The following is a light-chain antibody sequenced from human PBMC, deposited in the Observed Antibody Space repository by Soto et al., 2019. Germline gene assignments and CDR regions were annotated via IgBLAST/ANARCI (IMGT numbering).Light chain of an antibody. J-gene: IGKJ1*01. Sequence: EIVMTQSPATLSVSPGERATLSCRASQSVSSNLAWYQQKPGQAPRLLIYGASTRATGIPARFSGSWSGTEFPLTFSSLQSEDFAVYYCQQYNNWPRTFGQGTKVEIK. CDR1: QSVSSN. V-gene: IGKV3-15*01. CDR3: QQYNNWPRT. CDR2: GAS.